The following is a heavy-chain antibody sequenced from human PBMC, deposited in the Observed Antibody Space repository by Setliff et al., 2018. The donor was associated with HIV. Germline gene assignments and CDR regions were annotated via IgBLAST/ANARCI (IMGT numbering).Heavy chain of an antibody. V-gene: IGHV1-18*01. CDR1: GCTFTHYA. CDR2: ISAYNGNT. CDR3: ARLASGGWPLEVFDI. D-gene: IGHD2-15*01. J-gene: IGHJ3*02. Sequence: ASVKVSCKASGCTFTHYAISWVRQAPGQGLEYLGWISAYNGNTNYAQKFQGRITMTTDASTSTVDMELRSLTSDDTAVYYCARLASGGWPLEVFDIWGQGTMVTVSS.